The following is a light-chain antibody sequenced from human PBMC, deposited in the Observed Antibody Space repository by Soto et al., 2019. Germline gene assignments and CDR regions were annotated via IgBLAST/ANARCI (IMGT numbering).Light chain of an antibody. CDR2: GAS. CDR1: QSVSSSY. Sequence: EIVLTQSPGTVSLSRGERATLSGSASQSVSSSYLAWYQQKPGQAPRLLIYGASTRATGIPARFSGSGSGTEFTLTISSLQSEDFAAYYCQQHNSWPLTFGGGTKVDIK. J-gene: IGKJ4*01. CDR3: QQHNSWPLT. V-gene: IGKV3-15*01.